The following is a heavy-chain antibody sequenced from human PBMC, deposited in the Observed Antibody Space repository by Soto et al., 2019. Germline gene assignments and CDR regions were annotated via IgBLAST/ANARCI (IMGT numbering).Heavy chain of an antibody. CDR2: INPSGGYT. CDR1: GYPFTSYY. V-gene: IGHV1-46*03. D-gene: IGHD2-21*02. CDR3: ARGGGIVVVTATYDH. Sequence: ASLKLSCKSSGYPFTSYYINWVRQAPGQGLEWLGIINPSGGYTTYAQRFLGRVTMTSDTSTSTVHMELGSLTSEDTAVYYCARGGGIVVVTATYDHWGQGTLVTVSS. J-gene: IGHJ4*02.